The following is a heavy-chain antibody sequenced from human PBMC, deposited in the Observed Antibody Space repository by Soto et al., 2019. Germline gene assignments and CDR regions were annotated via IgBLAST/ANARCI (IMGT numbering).Heavy chain of an antibody. J-gene: IGHJ4*02. CDR3: AKSDNSGYSFDY. Sequence: SETLSLTCTVSGGWSSTYYWVWIRQPPGKGLEWIGSIYYSGSAYYKPSLKSRVTMSVDSSKNQFSLKLSSVTAADTAVYFCAKSDNSGYSFDYWGQGTLVT. CDR1: GGWSSTYY. CDR2: IYYSGSA. D-gene: IGHD3-22*01. V-gene: IGHV4-39*07.